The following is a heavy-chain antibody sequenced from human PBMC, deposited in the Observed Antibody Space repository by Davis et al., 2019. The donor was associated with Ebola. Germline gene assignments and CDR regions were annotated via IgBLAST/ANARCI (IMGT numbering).Heavy chain of an antibody. D-gene: IGHD3-3*01. Sequence: GESLKISCAASGFTFSSYAMHWVRQAPGKGLEWVALISYDGSNKYYADSVKGRFTISRDNSKNTLYLQMNSLRAEDTAVYYCARDYDFWSGLDYWGQGTLVTVSS. CDR2: ISYDGSNK. J-gene: IGHJ4*02. CDR3: ARDYDFWSGLDY. V-gene: IGHV3-30-3*01. CDR1: GFTFSSYA.